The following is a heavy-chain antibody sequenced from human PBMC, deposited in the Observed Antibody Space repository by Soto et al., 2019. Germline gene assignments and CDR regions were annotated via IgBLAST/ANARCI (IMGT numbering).Heavy chain of an antibody. Sequence: SGPTLVNPTETLTLTCTVSGFSLSNARMGVSWIRQPPGKALEWLAHIFSNDEKSYSTSLKSRLTISKDTSKSQVVLTMTNMDPVDTATYYCAQFLTFSYGMDVWGQGTTVTVSS. J-gene: IGHJ6*02. V-gene: IGHV2-26*01. CDR1: GFSLSNARMG. CDR3: AQFLTFSYGMDV. D-gene: IGHD3-16*01. CDR2: IFSNDEK.